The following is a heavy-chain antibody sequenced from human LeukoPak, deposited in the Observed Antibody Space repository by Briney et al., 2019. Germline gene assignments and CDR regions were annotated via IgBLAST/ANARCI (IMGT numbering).Heavy chain of an antibody. CDR2: INAGNGNT. CDR1: GYTFTSYA. J-gene: IGHJ5*02. CDR3: AREVIAVAGTKGVVWFDP. Sequence: GASVKVSCKASGYTFTSYAMHWVRQAPGQRLEWMGWINAGNGNTKYSQKFQGRVTITRDTSASTAYMELSSLGSEDTAVYYCAREVIAVAGTKGVVWFDPWGQGTLVTVSS. V-gene: IGHV1-3*01. D-gene: IGHD6-19*01.